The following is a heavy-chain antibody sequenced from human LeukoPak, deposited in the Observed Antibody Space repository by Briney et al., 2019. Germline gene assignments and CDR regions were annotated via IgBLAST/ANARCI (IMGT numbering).Heavy chain of an antibody. CDR1: GYSISNSNW. CDR3: ARVGYCSGGSCSGFDY. J-gene: IGHJ4*02. Sequence: SETLSLTCAVSGYSISNSNWWGWIRQPPGKGLEWIGYIYYSGSTYYNPSLKSRVTMSVDTSKNQFSLKLSSVTAVDTAVYYCARVGYCSGGSCSGFDYWGQGTLVTVSS. V-gene: IGHV4-28*01. D-gene: IGHD2-15*01. CDR2: IYYSGST.